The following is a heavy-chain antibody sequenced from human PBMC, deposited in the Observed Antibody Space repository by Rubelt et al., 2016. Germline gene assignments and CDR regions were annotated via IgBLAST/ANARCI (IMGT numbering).Heavy chain of an antibody. Sequence: QLQLQESGPGLVKPSETLSLTCTVSGGSINSYYWSWIRQPPGKGLEWIGYIYYTGSTNYNPSLTSRVTISKDTSKNQLSLKLSSVTAADTAVYYCAGHYLDSSAWSDFWGQGTRVTVSS. V-gene: IGHV4-59*12. CDR2: IYYTGST. CDR3: AGHYLDSSAWSDF. J-gene: IGHJ4*02. D-gene: IGHD3-22*01. CDR1: GGSINSYY.